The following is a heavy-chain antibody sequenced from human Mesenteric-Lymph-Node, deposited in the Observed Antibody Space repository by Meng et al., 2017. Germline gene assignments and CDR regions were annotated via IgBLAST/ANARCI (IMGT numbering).Heavy chain of an antibody. Sequence: GESLKISCAASGFTFSTFWMTWVRQAPGKGLEWVANIQQDGSEKYYVDSVKGRFTVSRDNAKNSLSLQMNSLRAEDTAVYYCARGGRQQLIDWGQGTLVTVPQ. J-gene: IGHJ4*02. CDR1: GFTFSTFW. CDR3: ARGGRQQLID. V-gene: IGHV3-7*01. CDR2: IQQDGSEK. D-gene: IGHD6-13*01.